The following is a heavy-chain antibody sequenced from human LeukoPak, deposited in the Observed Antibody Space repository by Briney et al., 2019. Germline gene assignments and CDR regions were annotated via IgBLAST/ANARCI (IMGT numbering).Heavy chain of an antibody. Sequence: PSETLSLTCTVSGGSISSSSYYWGWIRQPPGKGLEWIGSIYYSGSTYYNPSLKSRVTISVDTSKNQFSLKLSSVTAADTAVYYCASLDYGDYVERMAYWGQGTLVTVSS. D-gene: IGHD4-17*01. CDR3: ASLDYGDYVERMAY. CDR1: GGSISSSSYY. CDR2: IYYSGST. J-gene: IGHJ4*02. V-gene: IGHV4-39*01.